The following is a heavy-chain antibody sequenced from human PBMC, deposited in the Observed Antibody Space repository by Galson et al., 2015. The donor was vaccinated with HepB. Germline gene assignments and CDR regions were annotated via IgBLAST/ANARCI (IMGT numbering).Heavy chain of an antibody. Sequence: SLRLSCAASGFTFSSYGMHWVRQAPGKGLEWVAVISYDGSNKYYADSVKGRFTISRDNSKNTLYLQMNSLRAEDKAVYYCAKDMEWGGNYYDSSGQIDYWGQGTLVTVSS. CDR1: GFTFSSYG. CDR3: AKDMEWGGNYYDSSGQIDY. D-gene: IGHD3-22*01. V-gene: IGHV3-30*18. CDR2: ISYDGSNK. J-gene: IGHJ4*02.